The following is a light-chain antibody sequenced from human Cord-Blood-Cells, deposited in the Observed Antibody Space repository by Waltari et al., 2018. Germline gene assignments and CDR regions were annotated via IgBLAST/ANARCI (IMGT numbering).Light chain of an antibody. CDR3: RQYDNLPFT. J-gene: IGKJ3*01. CDR1: QAISNY. Sequence: DIQMTQSPSSLSASVGDRVTITCQASQAISNYLNWYQQKPGKAPKLLIYDASNLETGDPSRFSGSGSGTAFTFTISSLQPEDIATYYCRQYDNLPFTFGPGTKVDIK. V-gene: IGKV1-33*01. CDR2: DAS.